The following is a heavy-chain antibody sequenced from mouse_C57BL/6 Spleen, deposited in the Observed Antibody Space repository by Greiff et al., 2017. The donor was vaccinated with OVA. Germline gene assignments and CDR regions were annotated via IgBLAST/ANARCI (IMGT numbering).Heavy chain of an antibody. CDR2: IYPGDGDT. V-gene: IGHV1-80*01. D-gene: IGHD2-14*01. CDR1: GYAFSSYW. CDR3: ARTDRAWFAY. J-gene: IGHJ3*01. Sequence: VKLQQSGAELVKPGASVKISCKASGYAFSSYWMNWVKQRPGKGLEWIGQIYPGDGDTNYNGKFKGKATLTADKSSSTAYMQLSSVTSEDSAVYFCARTDRAWFAYWGQGTLVTVSA.